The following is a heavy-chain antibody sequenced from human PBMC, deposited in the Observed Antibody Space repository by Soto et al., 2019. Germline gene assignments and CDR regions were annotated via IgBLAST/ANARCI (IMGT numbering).Heavy chain of an antibody. CDR2: VYYSGSS. CDR3: ERGGVKYCSSTSCPSGSSWSYYYYGMDV. D-gene: IGHD2-2*01. J-gene: IGHJ6*02. Sequence: PLETLSLTCTASGGPISTYNWSWIRQARGEGLAWFWSVYYSGSSNYNPSLKSLVTISVDSSKNPFTLQGSSVTAADPAVYYCERGGVKYCSSTSCPSGSSWSYYYYGMDVLGQGTTVT. CDR1: GGPISTYN. V-gene: IGHV4-59*01.